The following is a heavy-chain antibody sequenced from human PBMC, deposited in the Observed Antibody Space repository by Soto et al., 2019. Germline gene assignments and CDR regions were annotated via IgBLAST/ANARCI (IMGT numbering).Heavy chain of an antibody. D-gene: IGHD1-26*01. CDR1: GFTFSSYG. CDR2: IWYDGSNK. J-gene: IGHJ6*02. CDR3: ARDPTIVGATTRYYYYYGMDV. V-gene: IGHV3-33*01. Sequence: LRLSCAASGFTFSSYGMHWVRQAPGKGLEWVAVIWYDGSNKYYADSVKGRFTISRDNSKNTLYLQMNSLRAEDTAVYYCARDPTIVGATTRYYYYYGMDVWGQGTTVTVSS.